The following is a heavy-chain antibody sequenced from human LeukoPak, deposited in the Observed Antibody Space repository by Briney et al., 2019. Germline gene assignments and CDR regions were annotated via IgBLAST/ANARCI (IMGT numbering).Heavy chain of an antibody. J-gene: IGHJ4*02. V-gene: IGHV3-53*01. CDR3: AKDRAESGLDY. D-gene: IGHD2-15*01. CDR2: IYSGGGT. CDR1: GFTVSNKY. Sequence: PGGSLRLSCAASGFTVSNKYMSWVPQAPRKGLEWVSVIYSGGGTYYAASVKGRFTTSRDNSKNTLYMQMNSLRAEDTAIYYCAKDRAESGLDYWGQGTMVTVSS.